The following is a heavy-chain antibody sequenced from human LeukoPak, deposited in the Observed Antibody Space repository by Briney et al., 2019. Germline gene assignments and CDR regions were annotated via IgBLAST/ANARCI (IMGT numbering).Heavy chain of an antibody. V-gene: IGHV3-53*01. CDR3: ARDSIGITTYDSYFDY. J-gene: IGHJ4*02. CDR1: GFTVSSNS. Sequence: GGSLRLSCTVSGFTVSSNSMSWVRQAPGKGLEWVSFIYSDNTHYADSVKGRFTISRDNAKNSLYLQMKSLRAEDTAVYYCARDSIGITTYDSYFDYWGQGTLVTVSS. D-gene: IGHD3-22*01. CDR2: IYSDNT.